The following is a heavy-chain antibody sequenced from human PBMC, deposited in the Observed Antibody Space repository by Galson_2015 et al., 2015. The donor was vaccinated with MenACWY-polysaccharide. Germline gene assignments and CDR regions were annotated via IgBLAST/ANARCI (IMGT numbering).Heavy chain of an antibody. CDR3: ARDGHYYGSGSYGWFDP. D-gene: IGHD3-10*01. Sequence: IGSIYDRGTTYYNPSFEGRVTISIDTSKNHFSLSLTSVTAADTAMYFCARDGHYYGSGSYGWFDPWGQGTLVVVSS. CDR2: IYDRGTT. V-gene: IGHV4-39*07. J-gene: IGHJ5*02.